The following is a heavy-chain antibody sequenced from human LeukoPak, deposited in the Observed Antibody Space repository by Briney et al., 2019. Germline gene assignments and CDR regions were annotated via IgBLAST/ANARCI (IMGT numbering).Heavy chain of an antibody. V-gene: IGHV1-18*01. J-gene: IGHJ4*02. CDR1: GYNFNHYG. CDR2: INPYNGNR. Sequence: ASVKVSCKASGYNFNHYGISWMRQAPGQGLEWMGWINPYNGNRNYAQKYQGRVTMTTDTSTSTAYMELGSLRSDDTAVYYCARGGQDYWGQGTLVTVSS. CDR3: ARGGQDY.